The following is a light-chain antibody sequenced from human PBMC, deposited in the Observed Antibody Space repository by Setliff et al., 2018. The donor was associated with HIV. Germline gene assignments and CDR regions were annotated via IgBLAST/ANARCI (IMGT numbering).Light chain of an antibody. V-gene: IGLV2-14*03. CDR2: DVT. J-gene: IGLJ1*01. CDR1: SSDVAGYNY. CDR3: SSYRGGSTLFV. Sequence: QSALTQPASVSGSPGQSVTISCTGNSSDVAGYNYVSWYQQHPAKAPKLIIYDVTNRPSGVSNRFSGSKSGTTASLTISGLQAEDEAVYFCSSYRGGSTLFVLGPGTKVTVL.